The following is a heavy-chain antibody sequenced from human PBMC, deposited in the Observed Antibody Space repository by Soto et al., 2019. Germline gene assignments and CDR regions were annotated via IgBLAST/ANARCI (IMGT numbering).Heavy chain of an antibody. CDR1: GFTFISSA. CDR3: AADYYNSNGYYFDY. CDR2: IVVGSGNT. Sequence: SVKVSCKASGFTFISSAVQWVRQAHGQRLEWIGWIVVGSGNTNYAQKFQERVTITRDMSTRTAYMELSSLRSEDTAVYYCAADYYNSNGYYFDYWGQGTLVTVSS. V-gene: IGHV1-58*01. J-gene: IGHJ4*02. D-gene: IGHD3-22*01.